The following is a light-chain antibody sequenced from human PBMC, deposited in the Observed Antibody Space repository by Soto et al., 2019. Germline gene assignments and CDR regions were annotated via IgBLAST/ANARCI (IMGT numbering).Light chain of an antibody. CDR1: SSDVGSYNL. CDR3: CSYAGSSTFVYV. CDR2: EVS. V-gene: IGLV2-23*02. Sequence: QSVLTQPASVSGSPGQSITISCTGTSSDVGSYNLVSWYQQHPGKAPKLMIYEVSKRPSGVSNRFSGSKSGNTASLTISGLQAEDGADYYCCSYAGSSTFVYVFGTGTKVTVL. J-gene: IGLJ1*01.